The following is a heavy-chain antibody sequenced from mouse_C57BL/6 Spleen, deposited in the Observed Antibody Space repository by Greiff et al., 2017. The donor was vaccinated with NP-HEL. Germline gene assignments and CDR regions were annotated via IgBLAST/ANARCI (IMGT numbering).Heavy chain of an antibody. D-gene: IGHD2-5*01. CDR1: GFTFSDYG. J-gene: IGHJ4*01. V-gene: IGHV5-17*01. Sequence: EVKLMESGGGLVKPGGSLKLSCAASGFTFSDYGMHWVRQAPEKGLEWVAYISSGSSTIYYADTVKGRFTISRDNAKNTLFLQMTSLRSEDTAMYYSARRDYYSIPYAMDYWGQGTSVTVSS. CDR2: ISSGSSTI. CDR3: ARRDYYSIPYAMDY.